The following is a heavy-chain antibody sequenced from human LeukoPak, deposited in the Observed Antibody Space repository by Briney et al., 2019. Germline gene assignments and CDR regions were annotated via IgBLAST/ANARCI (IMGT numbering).Heavy chain of an antibody. CDR1: GGSISSSSYY. Sequence: SETLSLTCTVSGGSISSSSYYWGWIRQPPGKGLEWIGSIYSSGSTYYNPSLKSRVTISVDTSKNQFSLKLSSVTAADTAVYYCARVEYYYDSSGYYSFDYFDYWGQGTLVTVSS. CDR2: IYSSGST. D-gene: IGHD3-22*01. CDR3: ARVEYYYDSSGYYSFDYFDY. V-gene: IGHV4-39*01. J-gene: IGHJ4*02.